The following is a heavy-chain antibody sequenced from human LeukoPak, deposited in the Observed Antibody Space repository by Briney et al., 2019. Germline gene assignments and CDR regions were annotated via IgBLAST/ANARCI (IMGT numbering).Heavy chain of an antibody. CDR1: GGSISSYY. Sequence: PSETLSLTCTVSGGSISSYYWGWIRQPPAKGLEWIAYLFYSGSTEYNRSLESRVTIPVDTSKNQFSLKLRSVTGADTAVYYCATVAVIRGVTYLHYWGQGPRERVSS. CDR2: LFYSGST. CDR3: ATVAVIRGVTYLHY. D-gene: IGHD3-10*01. J-gene: IGHJ4*02. V-gene: IGHV4-59*01.